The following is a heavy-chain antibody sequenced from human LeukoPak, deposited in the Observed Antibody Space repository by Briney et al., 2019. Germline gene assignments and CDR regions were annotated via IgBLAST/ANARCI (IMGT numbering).Heavy chain of an antibody. V-gene: IGHV1-2*02. Sequence: ASVKVSCKASGYTFTGYYMHWVRQAPGQGLEWMGWINPNSGGTNYAQKFQGRVTMTRDTSISTAYMELSRLRSDDTAVYYCARVQRGGQNWFDPWGQGTLVTVSS. J-gene: IGHJ5*02. D-gene: IGHD2-15*01. CDR3: ARVQRGGQNWFDP. CDR1: GYTFTGYY. CDR2: INPNSGGT.